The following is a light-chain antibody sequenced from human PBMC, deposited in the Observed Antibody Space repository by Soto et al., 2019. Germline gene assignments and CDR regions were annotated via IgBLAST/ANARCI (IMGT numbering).Light chain of an antibody. CDR2: ATT. CDR3: QQNGYSPT. J-gene: IGKJ1*01. CDR1: QRVSSTN. Sequence: EVVLTQSPGTLSLSPGERATLACRASQRVSSTNCSWYQQKPSQAPRLLIYATTNRARGIPDRFRGSGSWTYFPLTISRLAPEDFAVYYCQQNGYSPTFGQGTKVELK. V-gene: IGKV3-20*01.